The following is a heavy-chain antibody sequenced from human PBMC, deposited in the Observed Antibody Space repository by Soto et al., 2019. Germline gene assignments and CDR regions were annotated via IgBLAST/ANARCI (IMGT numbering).Heavy chain of an antibody. V-gene: IGHV4-59*08. J-gene: IGHJ2*01. CDR2: IYYSGNT. CDR1: GGSISSYY. CDR3: ARFNWYFDL. Sequence: QVQLQESGPGLVKPSETLSLTCTVSGGSISSYYWSWIRQPPGKGLEWIGYIYYSGNTNYNPSLKRRVTISVDTSKNQFSLKLSSVTAADTAVYYCARFNWYFDLWGRGTLVTVSS.